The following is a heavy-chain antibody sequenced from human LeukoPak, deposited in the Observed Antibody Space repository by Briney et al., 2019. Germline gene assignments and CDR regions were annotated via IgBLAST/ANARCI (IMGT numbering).Heavy chain of an antibody. CDR2: INPNSGGT. D-gene: IGHD6-19*01. CDR1: GYTFTGYY. J-gene: IGHJ4*02. V-gene: IGHV1-2*02. CDR3: ARTLQRQSSGCGY. Sequence: GASVKVSCKASGYTFTGYYMHWVRQAPGQGLEWMGWINPNSGGTNYAQKFQGRVTMTRDTSISTACMELSRLRSDDTAVYYCARTLQRQSSGCGYWGQGTLVTVSS.